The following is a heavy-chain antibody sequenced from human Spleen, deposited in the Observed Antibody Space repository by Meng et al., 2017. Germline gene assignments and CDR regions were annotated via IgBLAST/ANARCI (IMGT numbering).Heavy chain of an antibody. CDR1: GFTFSDYY. Sequence: GESLKISCAASGFTFSDYYMSWIRQAPGKGLEWVSYISSSGSTIYYADSVKGRFTISRDNAKNSLYLQMNSLRAEDTAVYYCARGGYYYDSSGYYPHYWGQGTLVTVSS. D-gene: IGHD3-22*01. J-gene: IGHJ4*02. CDR2: ISSSGSTI. V-gene: IGHV3-11*04. CDR3: ARGGYYYDSSGYYPHY.